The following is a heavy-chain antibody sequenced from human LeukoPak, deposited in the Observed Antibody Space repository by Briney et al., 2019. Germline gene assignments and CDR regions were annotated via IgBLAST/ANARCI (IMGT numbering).Heavy chain of an antibody. V-gene: IGHV3-21*01. J-gene: IGHJ6*03. CDR3: ARDNPNSSSSGWWYYYYYYMDV. Sequence: GGSLRLSCAASGFTFSSYSMNWVRQAPGKGLEWVSSISSSSSYIYYADSVKGRFTISRDNAKNSLYLQMNSLRAEDTAVYYCARDNPNSSSSGWWYYYYYYMDVWGRGTTVTVSS. D-gene: IGHD6-6*01. CDR2: ISSSSSYI. CDR1: GFTFSSYS.